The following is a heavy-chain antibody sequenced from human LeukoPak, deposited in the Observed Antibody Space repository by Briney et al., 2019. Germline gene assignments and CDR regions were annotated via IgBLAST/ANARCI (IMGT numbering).Heavy chain of an antibody. D-gene: IGHD3-3*01. CDR1: GFTFSSYS. CDR3: ARSPDYDFWSGPYPPDY. Sequence: GGSLRLSCAASGFTFSSYSMNWVRQAPGKGLEWVSSISSSSSYIYYADSVKGRFTISRDNAKNSLCLQMNSLRAEDTAVYYCARSPDYDFWSGPYPPDYWGQGTLVTVSS. J-gene: IGHJ4*02. CDR2: ISSSSSYI. V-gene: IGHV3-21*01.